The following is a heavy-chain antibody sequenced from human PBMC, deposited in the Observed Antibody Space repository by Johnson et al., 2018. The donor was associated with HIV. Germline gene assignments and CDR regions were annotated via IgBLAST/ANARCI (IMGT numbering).Heavy chain of an antibody. D-gene: IGHD3-22*01. Sequence: VQLVESGGGVVQPGRSLRLSCAASGFTFNNYAIHWVRQAPGKGLEWVAVISYDGSNKYFTDSVRGRFTISRDNSKNTLFLKMNSLRAEDTAVYYCVRRFYDSSAFDIWGQGTLVTVSS. CDR3: VRRFYDSSAFDI. CDR1: GFTFNNYA. J-gene: IGHJ3*02. CDR2: ISYDGSNK. V-gene: IGHV3-30-3*01.